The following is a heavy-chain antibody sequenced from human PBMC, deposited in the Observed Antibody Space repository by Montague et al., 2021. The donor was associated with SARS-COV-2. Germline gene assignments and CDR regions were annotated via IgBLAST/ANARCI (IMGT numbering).Heavy chain of an antibody. D-gene: IGHD6-13*01. Sequence: SETLSLTCTVSGGPISSSSYYWGWIRQPPGKGLEWIGSIYYSGSTYYNPSLKSRVTISVDTSKNQFSLKLSSVTAADTAVYYCARVGRQRQVRLSGMDVWGQGTTVTVSS. J-gene: IGHJ6*02. V-gene: IGHV4-39*07. CDR3: ARVGRQRQVRLSGMDV. CDR2: IYYSGST. CDR1: GGPISSSSYY.